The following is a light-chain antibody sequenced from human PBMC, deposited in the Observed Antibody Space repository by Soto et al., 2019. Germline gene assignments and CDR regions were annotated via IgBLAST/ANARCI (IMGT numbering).Light chain of an antibody. CDR2: EAS. CDR1: QTTSVY. V-gene: IGKV1-39*01. Sequence: DIQLTQSPSSLSASVGNRVTITCRASQTTSVYLNWYQQKPGKAPQLLIYEASFLQTGVPSRFSASGSATDFTLTISSLHPEDFATYYCQQSYSTPYTFGQGTNVEIK. CDR3: QQSYSTPYT. J-gene: IGKJ2*01.